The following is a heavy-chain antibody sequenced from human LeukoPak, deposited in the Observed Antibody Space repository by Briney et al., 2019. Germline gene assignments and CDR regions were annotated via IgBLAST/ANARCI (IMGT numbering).Heavy chain of an antibody. CDR3: ARLGPRNSSGYYYY. CDR2: IDDSGST. CDR1: GGSISSSSYY. V-gene: IGHV4-39*01. Sequence: SETLSLTCTVSGGSISSSSYYWGWIRQPPGKGLDWIGSIDDSGSTYYNPSLKSRVTISVDTSKNQFSLRLSSVTAADTAVYYCARLGPRNSSGYYYYWGQGTLVTVSS. D-gene: IGHD3-22*01. J-gene: IGHJ4*02.